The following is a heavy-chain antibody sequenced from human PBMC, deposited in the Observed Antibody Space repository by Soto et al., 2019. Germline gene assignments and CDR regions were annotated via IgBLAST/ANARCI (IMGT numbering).Heavy chain of an antibody. CDR2: INHSGST. Sequence: SETLSLTCAVYGGSFSGYYWSWIRQPPGKGLEWIGEINHSGSTNYNPSLKSRVTISVDTSKNQFSLKLSSVTAADTAVYYCARGLLVVAATLPYYYYYMDVWGKGTTVTVSS. J-gene: IGHJ6*03. CDR3: ARGLLVVAATLPYYYYYMDV. D-gene: IGHD2-15*01. CDR1: GGSFSGYY. V-gene: IGHV4-34*01.